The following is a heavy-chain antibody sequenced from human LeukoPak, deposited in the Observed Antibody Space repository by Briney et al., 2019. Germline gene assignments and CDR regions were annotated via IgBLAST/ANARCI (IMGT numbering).Heavy chain of an antibody. Sequence: SETLSLTCTVSGGSISSGGYYWSWIRQHPGKGLEWIGYIYYSGSTYYNPSLKSRVTISVDTSKNQFSLKLSSVTAADTAVYYCARGPYSSSSRGWFDPWGQGTLVTVSS. D-gene: IGHD6-13*01. V-gene: IGHV4-31*03. CDR3: ARGPYSSSSRGWFDP. J-gene: IGHJ5*02. CDR2: IYYSGST. CDR1: GGSISSGGYY.